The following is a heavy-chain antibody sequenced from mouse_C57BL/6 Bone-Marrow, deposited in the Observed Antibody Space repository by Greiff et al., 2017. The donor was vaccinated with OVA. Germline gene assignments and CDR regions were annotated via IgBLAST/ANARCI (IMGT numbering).Heavy chain of an antibody. V-gene: IGHV1-69*01. Sequence: VKLMESGAELVMPGASVKLSCKASGYNFTSYWMHWVKQRPGQGLEWIGEIDPSDSYTNYNQKFKGKSTLTVDKSSSTAYMQLSSLTSEDSAVYYCAILDPYWGQGTLVTVSA. CDR1: GYNFTSYW. CDR3: AILDPY. CDR2: IDPSDSYT. J-gene: IGHJ3*01.